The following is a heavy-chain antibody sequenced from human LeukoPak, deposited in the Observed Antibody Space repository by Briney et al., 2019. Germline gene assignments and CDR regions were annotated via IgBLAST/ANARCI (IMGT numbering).Heavy chain of an antibody. J-gene: IGHJ5*02. Sequence: PSETLSLTCTVSGGSISSSDYYWGWIRQPPGKGLEWIGSIYYGGSTYYNPSLKSRVTISVDTSMNQFSLKLSFVTTADTAVYYCARALGYCSGGSCTRGYNWFDPWGQGTLVTVPS. CDR2: IYYGGST. CDR1: GGSISSSDYY. CDR3: ARALGYCSGGSCTRGYNWFDP. D-gene: IGHD2-15*01. V-gene: IGHV4-39*01.